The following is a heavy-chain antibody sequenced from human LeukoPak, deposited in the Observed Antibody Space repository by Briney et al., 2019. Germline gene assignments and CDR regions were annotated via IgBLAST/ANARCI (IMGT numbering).Heavy chain of an antibody. CDR1: GFTFSGSA. CDR3: TPIKGDFWSDYYWF. V-gene: IGHV3-73*01. Sequence: PGGSLRLSCAASGFTFSGSAMHWVRQASGKGLEWVGRIRSKTNSYATAYAASVKGRFTISRDDSKNTAYLQINSLKTEDTAVYYCTPIKGDFWSDYYWFWGQGTLVTVSS. D-gene: IGHD3-3*01. J-gene: IGHJ4*02. CDR2: IRSKTNSYAT.